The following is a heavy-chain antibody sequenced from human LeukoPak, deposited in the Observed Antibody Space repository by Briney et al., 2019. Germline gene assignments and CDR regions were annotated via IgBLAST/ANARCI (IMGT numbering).Heavy chain of an antibody. CDR1: GYTLTELS. CDR2: FDPEDGET. D-gene: IGHD4/OR15-4a*01. CDR3: ATDLEDPRVLTI. Sequence: VKVSCKVSGYTLTELSMHWVRQAPGKGLEWMGGFDPEDGETIYAQKFQGRVTMTEDTSTDTAYMELSSLRSEDTAVYYCATDLEDPRVLTIWGQGTLVTVSS. J-gene: IGHJ4*02. V-gene: IGHV1-24*01.